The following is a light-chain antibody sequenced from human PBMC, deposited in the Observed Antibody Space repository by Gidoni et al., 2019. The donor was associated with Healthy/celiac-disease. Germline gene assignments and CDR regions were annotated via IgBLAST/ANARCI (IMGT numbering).Light chain of an antibody. J-gene: IGLJ1*01. CDR1: SSNLGSNT. CDR2: SNN. CDR3: AAWDDSLNGFYV. Sequence: SVLTQPPSASGTPGQRVTISCSGSSSNLGSNTVNWYQQLPGTAPKLLIYSNNQRPSGDPDRFSGSKSGTSASLAISGLQSEDEADYYCAAWDDSLNGFYVFGTGTKVTVL. V-gene: IGLV1-44*01.